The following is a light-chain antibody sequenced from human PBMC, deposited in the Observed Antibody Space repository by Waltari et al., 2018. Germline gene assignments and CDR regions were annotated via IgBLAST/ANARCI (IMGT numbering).Light chain of an antibody. J-gene: IGKJ2*01. CDR1: QSIDSSY. CDR3: QQYATSPPT. Sequence: IVLTKSPGTLSLSPGERATLSCRASQSIDSSYLTWYQQKPGQPPRLLIYGASSRAIGIPDRFSGSGSGADFTLTISRLEPEDFAVYYCQQYATSPPTFGQGTKLEIK. V-gene: IGKV3-20*01. CDR2: GAS.